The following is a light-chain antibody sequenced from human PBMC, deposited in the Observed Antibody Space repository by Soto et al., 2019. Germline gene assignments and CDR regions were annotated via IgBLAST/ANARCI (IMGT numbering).Light chain of an antibody. CDR3: QQRSNWPPT. CDR1: QSVSSY. Sequence: EIVLTQSPATLSLSPGERATLSCRASQSVSSYLAWYQQTPGQPPRLLIYDASNRATGIPARFSGSRSGTDFTLTISRLEPEDFAVYYCQQRSNWPPTFGQGTRLEIK. J-gene: IGKJ5*01. CDR2: DAS. V-gene: IGKV3-11*01.